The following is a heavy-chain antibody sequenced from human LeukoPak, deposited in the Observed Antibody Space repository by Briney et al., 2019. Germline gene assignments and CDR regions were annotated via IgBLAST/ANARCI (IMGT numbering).Heavy chain of an antibody. V-gene: IGHV3-21*01. J-gene: IGHJ4*02. CDR2: ISSSSSYI. D-gene: IGHD6-19*01. CDR3: ARASGEWLVEHFDY. Sequence: PGGSLRLSCAASGSTFSSYSMNWVRQAPGKGLEWVSSISSSSSYIYYADSVKGRFTISRDNAKNSLYLQMNSLRAEDTAVYYCARASGEWLVEHFDYWGQGTLVTVSS. CDR1: GSTFSSYS.